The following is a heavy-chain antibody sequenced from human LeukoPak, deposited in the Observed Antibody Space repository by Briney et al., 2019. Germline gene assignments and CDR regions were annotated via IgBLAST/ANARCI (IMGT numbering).Heavy chain of an antibody. CDR3: ARRSGGTCDY. CDR1: GFSFSNYA. D-gene: IGHD1-1*01. J-gene: IGHJ4*02. Sequence: GGSLRLSCAASGFSFSNYAMDWVRQAPGKGLEWVSTIGASVSNTNYADSVKGRFTISRDNSKNTLSLQMSSLKVEDTAVCYCARRSGGTCDYWGQGTLVTVSS. CDR2: IGASVSNT. V-gene: IGHV3-23*01.